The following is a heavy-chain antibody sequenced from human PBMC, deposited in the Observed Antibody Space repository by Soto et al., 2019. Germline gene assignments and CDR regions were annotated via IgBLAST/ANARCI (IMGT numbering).Heavy chain of an antibody. D-gene: IGHD4-17*01. Sequence: QVHLQESGPGLVKPSETLSLFCNVSGGSMNNNYWSWIRQAPGKGLEWIGYVFYTVTTNYNPSLKSRVTILVDTAKIQFSLRLSSVTAADTAVYYCARSLTVTRFDQWGQGTRGTVS. CDR3: ARSLTVTRFDQ. J-gene: IGHJ4*02. CDR2: VFYTVTT. CDR1: GGSMNNNY. V-gene: IGHV4-59*01.